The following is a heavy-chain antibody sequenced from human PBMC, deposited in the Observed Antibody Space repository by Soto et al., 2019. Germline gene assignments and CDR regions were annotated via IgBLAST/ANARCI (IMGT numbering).Heavy chain of an antibody. Sequence: GESLKISCKASGYSFATYWIGWVRQMPGKGLEWMGIIYPGDSDTRYSPSFQGQVTISADKSISTAYLQWSRLEASDTAMYYCARQDGSVSWNHYMDVWGKGTTVTVSS. V-gene: IGHV5-51*01. CDR1: GYSFATYW. D-gene: IGHD3-10*01. CDR3: ARQDGSVSWNHYMDV. J-gene: IGHJ6*03. CDR2: IYPGDSDT.